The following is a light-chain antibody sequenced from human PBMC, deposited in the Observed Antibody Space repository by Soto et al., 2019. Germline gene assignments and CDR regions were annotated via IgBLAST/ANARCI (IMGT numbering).Light chain of an antibody. Sequence: QSVLTQSSSASASLGSSVKLTCTLSSGHSRYIIAWHHQQPGKAPRYLMKLEGSGSYNKGSGVPDRLSGSNDASANAGILRISGLQPEDEADYYCGTWHSNARVFGGGTKLTVL. V-gene: IGLV4-60*03. CDR1: SGHSRYI. J-gene: IGLJ3*02. CDR3: GTWHSNARV. CDR2: LEGSGSY.